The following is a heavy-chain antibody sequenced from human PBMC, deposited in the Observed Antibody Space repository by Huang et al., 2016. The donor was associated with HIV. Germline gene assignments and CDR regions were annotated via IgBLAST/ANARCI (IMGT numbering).Heavy chain of an antibody. D-gene: IGHD4-4*01. J-gene: IGHJ4*02. V-gene: IGHV1-69*13. CDR2: LMPLCDAP. Sequence: QVQLLQSGAEVKKPGSSVKVSCKASGGPFRSYSIAWVRQAPGQGLERMASLMPLCDAPNYAQKLQGSVIVTADESTSTVYMELRDLRPDDTAVYFCARGSLEYSVSSSLDYWGQGTHVTVSS. CDR3: ARGSLEYSVSSSLDY. CDR1: GGPFRSYS.